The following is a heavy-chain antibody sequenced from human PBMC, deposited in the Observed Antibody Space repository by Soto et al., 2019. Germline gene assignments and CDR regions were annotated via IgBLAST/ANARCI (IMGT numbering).Heavy chain of an antibody. Sequence: SGPTLVNPTQTLTLTCTFSGFSLSTSGVGVGWIRQPPGKALEWLALIYWNDDKRYSPSLKSRLTITKDTSKNQVVLTMTNMDPVDTATYYCAHRIGLRPYWYFDLWGRGTLVTVSS. CDR1: GFSLSTSGVG. J-gene: IGHJ2*01. V-gene: IGHV2-5*01. CDR3: AHRIGLRPYWYFDL. CDR2: IYWNDDK. D-gene: IGHD4-17*01.